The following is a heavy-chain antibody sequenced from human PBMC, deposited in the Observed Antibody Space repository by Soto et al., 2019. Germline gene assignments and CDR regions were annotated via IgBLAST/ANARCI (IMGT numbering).Heavy chain of an antibody. Sequence: LGSVSCGVSVRNPWMTLFRKTAGKGLEWVGRIKSKTDGGTADYAAPVKGRATISRDDSKNTVYLQMNSLKTEDTAVYYCTTGIYYDILTGYHNVAYWGQGALVTVSS. D-gene: IGHD3-9*01. CDR2: IKSKTDGGTA. V-gene: IGHV3-15*01. CDR3: TTGIYYDILTGYHNVAY. CDR1: GVSVRNPW. J-gene: IGHJ4*02.